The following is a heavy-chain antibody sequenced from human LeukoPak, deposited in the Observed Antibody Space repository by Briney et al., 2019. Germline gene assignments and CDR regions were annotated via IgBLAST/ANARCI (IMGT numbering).Heavy chain of an antibody. CDR1: GFTFSIYT. CDR3: ARELPLDASDI. D-gene: IGHD1-26*01. J-gene: IGHJ3*02. CDR2: ISSSISYI. V-gene: IGHV3-21*01. Sequence: GGSLRLSCAASGFTFSIYTMNWVRQAPGKGLEWVSSISSSISYIYYADSVKGRFTISRDNSKNTLYLQMNSLRAEHTAVYYCARELPLDASDIWGQGTMVTVSS.